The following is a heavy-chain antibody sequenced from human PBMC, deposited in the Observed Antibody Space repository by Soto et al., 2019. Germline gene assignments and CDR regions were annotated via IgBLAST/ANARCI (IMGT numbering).Heavy chain of an antibody. D-gene: IGHD5-12*01. V-gene: IGHV3-74*01. CDR1: GFSFSSYW. Sequence: GGSLRLSCAASGFSFSSYWMHWVRQAPGKGLVWVSRINSDGSSTSYADSVKGRFTISRDNAKNTLYLQMNSLRAEDTAVYYCARSGYSGYDIDYWGQGTLVTVSS. CDR3: ARSGYSGYDIDY. J-gene: IGHJ4*02. CDR2: INSDGSST.